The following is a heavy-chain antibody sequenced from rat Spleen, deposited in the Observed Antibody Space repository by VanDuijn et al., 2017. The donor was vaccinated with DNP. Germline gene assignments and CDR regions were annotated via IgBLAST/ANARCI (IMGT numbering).Heavy chain of an antibody. Sequence: EVQLQESGPGLVKPSQSLSLTCSVTGYSITSNYWGWFRKFPGNKMEYIGHISYSGSTNYNPSLKSRFSITRDTSKNQFFLQLNSVNTEDTATYCCARWSRYFDYWGQGVMVTVSS. CDR1: GYSITSNY. V-gene: IGHV3-1*01. CDR2: ISYSGST. J-gene: IGHJ2*01. CDR3: ARWSRYFDY.